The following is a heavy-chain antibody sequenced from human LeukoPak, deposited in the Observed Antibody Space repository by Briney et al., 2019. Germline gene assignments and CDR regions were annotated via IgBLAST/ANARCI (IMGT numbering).Heavy chain of an antibody. CDR3: ARGGRVDTAMGQFDY. CDR2: INHSGST. CDR1: GGSFSGYY. V-gene: IGHV4-34*01. D-gene: IGHD5-18*01. J-gene: IGHJ4*02. Sequence: PSETLSLTCAVYGGSFSGYYWSWIRQPPGKGLEWIGEINHSGSTNCNPSLKSRVTISVDTSKNQFSLKLSSVTAADTAVYYCARGGRVDTAMGQFDYWGQGTLVTVSS.